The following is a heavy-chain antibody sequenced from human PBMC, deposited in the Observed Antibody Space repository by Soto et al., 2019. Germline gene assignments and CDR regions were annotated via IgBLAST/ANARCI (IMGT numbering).Heavy chain of an antibody. CDR1: GFSFSSYA. CDR3: AKEGGLVVVPAGDFDY. CDR2: ISITGGTT. J-gene: IGHJ4*02. D-gene: IGHD2-2*01. Sequence: PGGSLRLSCAASGFSFSSYAMHWVRQAPGKGLEWVSAISITGGTTFSSDSVKGRFTISRDNSKNTLYLQMNNLRAEDTAVYYCAKEGGLVVVPAGDFDYWGQGTLVTVSS. V-gene: IGHV3-23*01.